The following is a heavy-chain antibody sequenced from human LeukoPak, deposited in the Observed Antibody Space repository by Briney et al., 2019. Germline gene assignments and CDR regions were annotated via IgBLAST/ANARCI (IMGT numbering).Heavy chain of an antibody. V-gene: IGHV3-7*01. CDR1: GFTFSTYW. Sequence: GGSLRLSCAASGFTFSTYWMNWFRQTPGKGLEWVAKIKADGGEKDHVASVKGRFTISRDNAKNSLYLHMDSLRVEDMAVYYCARGGAARPDYWGQGTLVTVSS. D-gene: IGHD6-6*01. CDR2: IKADGGEK. CDR3: ARGGAARPDY. J-gene: IGHJ4*02.